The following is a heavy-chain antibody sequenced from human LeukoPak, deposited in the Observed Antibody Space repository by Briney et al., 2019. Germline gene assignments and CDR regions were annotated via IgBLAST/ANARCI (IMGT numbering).Heavy chain of an antibody. J-gene: IGHJ4*02. CDR3: AKGLYPSGWKPVDY. CDR2: ISDSGGKT. Sequence: GGSLRLSCASSGFTFSSYAMTWVRQAPGKGLEWVSTISDSGGKTYYADSVKGRFTISRDNSKNTLYLQMNSLRAEDTAIYYCAKGLYPSGWKPVDYWGQGTLVTVSS. CDR1: GFTFSSYA. D-gene: IGHD6-19*01. V-gene: IGHV3-23*01.